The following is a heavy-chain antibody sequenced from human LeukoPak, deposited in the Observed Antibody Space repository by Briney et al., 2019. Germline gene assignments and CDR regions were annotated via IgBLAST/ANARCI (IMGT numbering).Heavy chain of an antibody. CDR3: ARDQPIGYNYGYPFDN. J-gene: IGHJ4*02. V-gene: IGHV3-48*04. CDR2: ISSSGSTI. CDR1: GFTFGSYA. D-gene: IGHD5-18*01. Sequence: GGSLRLSCAASGFTFGSYAMSWVRQAPGKGLEWVSYISSSGSTIYYADSVKGRFTISRDNAKNSLYLQMNNLRVEDTAVYYCARDQPIGYNYGYPFDNWGQGTLVTVSS.